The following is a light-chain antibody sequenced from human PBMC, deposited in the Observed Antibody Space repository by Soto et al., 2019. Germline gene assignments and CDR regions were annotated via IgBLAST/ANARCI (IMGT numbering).Light chain of an antibody. V-gene: IGKV1D-12*01. Sequence: QMTQSPSFVSASIGDRVSITCRASEDISRWLGWYQQKPGRAPSLLMFGATSLQSGVPSRFSATESGTLFTLTIINVQPDDFATYYCLQANDFPRSFGQGTKL. J-gene: IGKJ2*01. CDR2: GAT. CDR1: EDISRW. CDR3: LQANDFPRS.